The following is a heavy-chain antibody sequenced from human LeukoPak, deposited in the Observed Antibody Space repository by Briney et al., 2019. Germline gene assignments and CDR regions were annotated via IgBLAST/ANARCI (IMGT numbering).Heavy chain of an antibody. D-gene: IGHD1-20*01. Sequence: AASVQVSCKASGYTFTGYYMHWVRQAPGQGLEWMGWINPNSGGTNYAQKFQGRVTMTRDTSISTAYMELSRLRSDDTAVYYCARDRGLTGTADYWGQGTLVTVSS. CDR1: GYTFTGYY. J-gene: IGHJ4*02. CDR2: INPNSGGT. V-gene: IGHV1-2*02. CDR3: ARDRGLTGTADY.